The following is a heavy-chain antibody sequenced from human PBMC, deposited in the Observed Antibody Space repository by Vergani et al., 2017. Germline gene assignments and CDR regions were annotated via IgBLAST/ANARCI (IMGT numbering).Heavy chain of an antibody. CDR2: IYYSGST. D-gene: IGHD1-26*01. J-gene: IGHJ6*02. V-gene: IGHV4-59*01. CDR3: ARGARSGSYGPGMDG. CDR1: GGSISSYY. Sequence: QVQLQESGPGLVKPSETLSLTCTVSGGSISSYYWSWIRQPPGKGLEWIGYIYYSGSTNYNPSLKSRVTISVDTSKNQFSLKLSSVTAAATAVYYCARGARSGSYGPGMDGWGQGTTVTVSS.